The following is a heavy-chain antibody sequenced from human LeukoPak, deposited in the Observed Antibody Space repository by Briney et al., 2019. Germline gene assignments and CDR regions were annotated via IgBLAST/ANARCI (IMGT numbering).Heavy chain of an antibody. D-gene: IGHD3-16*01. V-gene: IGHV3-23*01. CDR3: AKDRDVWGSLLHY. CDR1: GFTVSSNY. CDR2: ISGRGSTT. Sequence: GGSLRLSCAASGFTVSSNYMSWVRQAPGKGLEWVSGISGRGSTTYYADSVKGRFTISRDNSKNTLFLQMNSLRDEDTAVYYCAKDRDVWGSLLHYWGQGTLVTVSS. J-gene: IGHJ4*02.